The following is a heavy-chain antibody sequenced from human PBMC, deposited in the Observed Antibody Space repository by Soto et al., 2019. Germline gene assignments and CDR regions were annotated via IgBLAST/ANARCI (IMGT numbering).Heavy chain of an antibody. D-gene: IGHD4-17*01. CDR1: GGSFSGYY. J-gene: IGHJ4*02. V-gene: IGHV4-34*01. CDR3: ARGTTVTTYFDY. CDR2: INHSGST. Sequence: SETLSLTCAVYGGSFSGYYWSWIRQPPGKGLEWIGEINHSGSTNYNPSLKSRVTISVDTSKNQFSLKLSSVTAADTAVYYCARGTTVTTYFDYWGQGTLVTVSS.